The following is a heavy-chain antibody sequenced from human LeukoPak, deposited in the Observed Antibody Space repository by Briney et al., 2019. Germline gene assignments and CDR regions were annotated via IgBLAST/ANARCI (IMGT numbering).Heavy chain of an antibody. CDR3: VKTMMTFGGVIRTDAFDI. CDR1: RFTFSTFA. D-gene: IGHD3-16*01. Sequence: GGSLRLSCSASRFTFSTFAMHWVRQAPGKRLEYMSGINNGDSTYYSDSVKARLTISRDNSKNTLFLQMASLRAEDTAVYYCVKTMMTFGGVIRTDAFDIWGQGTMVIVSS. J-gene: IGHJ3*02. CDR2: INNGDST. V-gene: IGHV3-64D*06.